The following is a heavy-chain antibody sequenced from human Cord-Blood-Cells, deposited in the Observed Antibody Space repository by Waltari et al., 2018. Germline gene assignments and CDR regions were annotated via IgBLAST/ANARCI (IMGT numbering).Heavy chain of an antibody. CDR2: INHSGST. D-gene: IGHD3-16*02. V-gene: IGHV4-34*01. CDR1: GGSFSCYY. CDR3: ARRQGELSLYQAYWYFDL. Sequence: QVQLQQWGAGLLKPSETLSLPCAVYGGSFSCYYWSWLRQPPGRGLAWIGEINHSGSTNYNPSLKSRVTISVDTSKNQCSLKLSSVTAADTAVYYCARRQGELSLYQAYWYFDLWGRGTLVTVSS. J-gene: IGHJ2*01.